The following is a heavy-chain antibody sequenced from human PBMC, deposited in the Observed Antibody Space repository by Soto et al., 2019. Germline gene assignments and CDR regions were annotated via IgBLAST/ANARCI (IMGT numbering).Heavy chain of an antibody. CDR3: SHVLGYCGGGTCNPLVNYMDI. D-gene: IGHD2-15*01. J-gene: IGHJ6*03. V-gene: IGHV2-5*02. CDR2: IYWDDDK. CDR1: GFSLSTTAVT. Sequence: QITLKESGPTLVKPPQTLTLTCTFSGFSLSTTAVTVGWIRQPPGKALEWLALIYWDDDKRYRPSLKNRFTSTNYTIKTAVVRTMPNLDPVHTATPFWSHVLGYCGGGTCNPLVNYMDIWAVGTTVNVA.